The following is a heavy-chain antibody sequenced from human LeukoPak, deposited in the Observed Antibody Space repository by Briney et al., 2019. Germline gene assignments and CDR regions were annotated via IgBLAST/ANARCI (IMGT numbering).Heavy chain of an antibody. CDR3: AKGRSSSWYSAFDY. CDR1: GFTFSSYA. CDR2: ISGGGGT. V-gene: IGHV3-23*01. D-gene: IGHD6-13*01. Sequence: PGGSLRLSCAASGFTFSSYAMSWVRQAPGKGLEWVSAISGGGGTYYADSVKGRFTISRDNSKNTLYLQMNSLRADDTAVYYCAKGRSSSWYSAFDYWGQGTLVTVSS. J-gene: IGHJ4*02.